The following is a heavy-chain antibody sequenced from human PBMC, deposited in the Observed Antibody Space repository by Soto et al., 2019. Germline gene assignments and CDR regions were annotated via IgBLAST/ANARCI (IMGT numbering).Heavy chain of an antibody. D-gene: IGHD3-3*01. CDR3: TKDRDDIGMVDAFEI. CDR1: GFTFSNYA. J-gene: IGHJ3*02. CDR2: ISGTGVTT. Sequence: EMQLLESGGDLVQPGGSLRLSCAASGFTFSNYAMSWVRQAPGKGLEYVSAISGTGVTTYQGDSMKGRFTISRDNSKNTRYLQMDSLRAEDTAIYYCTKDRDDIGMVDAFEIWGHGTMVTVSS. V-gene: IGHV3-23*02.